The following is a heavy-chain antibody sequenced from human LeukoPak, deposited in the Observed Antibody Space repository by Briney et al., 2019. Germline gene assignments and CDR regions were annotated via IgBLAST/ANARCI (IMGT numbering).Heavy chain of an antibody. CDR1: GFTFSSYG. Sequence: GRSLRLSCAASGFTFSSYGMHWVRQAPGKGLEWVAVISYDGSNKYYADSVRGRFTISRDNSKNTLYLQMNSLRAEDTAVYYCAKVMYSSSWYGAPLFYWGQGTLVTVSS. CDR3: AKVMYSSSWYGAPLFY. V-gene: IGHV3-30*18. J-gene: IGHJ4*02. CDR2: ISYDGSNK. D-gene: IGHD6-13*01.